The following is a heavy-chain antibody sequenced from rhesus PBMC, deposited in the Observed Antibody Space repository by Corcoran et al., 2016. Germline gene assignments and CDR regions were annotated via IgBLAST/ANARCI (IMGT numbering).Heavy chain of an antibody. V-gene: IGHV4S10*01. Sequence: QVHLQESGPGVVKPSATLSLPCAVSGGSVSDSSMCHWIRQPPGEGLEWIGYIDGNSRSTNYKSSLKSRVTISKDTSKNQISLKLTSGTAADTAVYYCARDQWWLLFDYWGQGGLVTVSS. CDR1: GGSVSDSSM. J-gene: IGHJ4*01. CDR2: IDGNSRST. CDR3: ARDQWWLLFDY. D-gene: IGHD2-21*01.